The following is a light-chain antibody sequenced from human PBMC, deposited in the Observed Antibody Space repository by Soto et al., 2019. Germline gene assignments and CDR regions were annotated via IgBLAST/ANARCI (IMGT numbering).Light chain of an antibody. Sequence: QSVLTQSPSASASLGASVKLTCTLSSGHSRYAIAWHQQQPEKGPRYLMKVNSDGSHSKGDGIPDRFSGSSSGAERYLTISSLQSEDEADYYCQTWGTGILVVFGGGTQLTVL. CDR1: SGHSRYA. CDR2: VNSDGSH. J-gene: IGLJ2*01. V-gene: IGLV4-69*01. CDR3: QTWGTGILVV.